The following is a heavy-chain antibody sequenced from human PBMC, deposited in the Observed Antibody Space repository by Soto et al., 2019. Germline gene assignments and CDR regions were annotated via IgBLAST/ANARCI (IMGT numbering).Heavy chain of an antibody. V-gene: IGHV3-21*01. CDR2: IVSSGRYI. J-gene: IGHJ4*02. CDR3: ARDESAGSSTSD. D-gene: IGHD2-2*01. Sequence: VQLVESGGGLVKPGGSLRLSCVASGPIFSSYGMNWLRQAPGKGLEWVSSIVSSGRYIYYADSLQGRFTISRDNAKNSMYLQMNSLRVEDTARYFCARDESAGSSTSDWGQGTLVTVSS. CDR1: GPIFSSYG.